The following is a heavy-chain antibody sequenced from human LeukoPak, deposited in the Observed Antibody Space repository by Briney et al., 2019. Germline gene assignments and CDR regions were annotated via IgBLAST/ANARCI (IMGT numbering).Heavy chain of an antibody. CDR3: ANGRSGSTLYYFDY. J-gene: IGHJ4*02. Sequence: GGSLRLSCAASGFTFSSYGMSWVRKAPGKGLEWVSAISGSGGSTYYADSVKGRFTISRDNSKNTLYLQMNSLRAEDTAVYYCANGRSGSTLYYFDYWGQGTLVTVSS. CDR1: GFTFSSYG. D-gene: IGHD3-22*01. V-gene: IGHV3-23*01. CDR2: ISGSGGST.